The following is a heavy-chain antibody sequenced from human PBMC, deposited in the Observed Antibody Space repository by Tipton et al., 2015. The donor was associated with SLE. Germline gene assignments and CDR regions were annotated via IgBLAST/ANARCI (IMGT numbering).Heavy chain of an antibody. CDR1: GASMSGYY. Sequence: LSLTCTVSGASMSGYYWSWIRQPPGEGLELIGNINYSGTTYYNPSLKTRVTISVDASKTQFSLRLTSVTAADTAVYYCGRSVTPAAIGWFDPWGQGTLVTVSS. CDR3: GRSVTPAAIGWFDP. D-gene: IGHD2-2*01. J-gene: IGHJ5*02. V-gene: IGHV4-59*12. CDR2: INYSGTT.